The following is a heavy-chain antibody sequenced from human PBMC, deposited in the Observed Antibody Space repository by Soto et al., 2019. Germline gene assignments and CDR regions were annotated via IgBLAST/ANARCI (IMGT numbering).Heavy chain of an antibody. D-gene: IGHD3-22*01. CDR3: ARGLISGYYLYDAFDI. Sequence: SETLSLTCTVSGGSISSYYWSWIRQPPGKGLEWIGYIYYGGSTNYNPSLKSRVTISVDTSKNQFSLKLSSVTAADTAVYYCARGLISGYYLYDAFDIWGQGTMVTVSS. V-gene: IGHV4-59*01. J-gene: IGHJ3*02. CDR1: GGSISSYY. CDR2: IYYGGST.